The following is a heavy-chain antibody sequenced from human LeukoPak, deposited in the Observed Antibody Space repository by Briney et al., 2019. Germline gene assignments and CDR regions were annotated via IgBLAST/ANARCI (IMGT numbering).Heavy chain of an antibody. CDR3: ARDFDTSGYSFDY. D-gene: IGHD3-22*01. V-gene: IGHV3-48*02. CDR1: GFTFSSYS. Sequence: QPGGSLRLSCAASGFTFSSYSMNWVRQAPGKGLEWVSYISGSSRVIYYADSVKGRFTISRDNSKSSLYLQMNSLRDEDTAVYYCARDFDTSGYSFDYWGQGTLVTVSS. J-gene: IGHJ4*02. CDR2: ISGSSRVI.